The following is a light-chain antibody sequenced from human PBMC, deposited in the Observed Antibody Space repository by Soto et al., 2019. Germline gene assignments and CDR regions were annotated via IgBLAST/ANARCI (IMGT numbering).Light chain of an antibody. J-gene: IGKJ5*01. CDR3: QQYSQWPPIT. CDR2: GAS. Sequence: EIVMTQSPATLSVSPGERVTLSCRASQSINSDLAWYQQKPGQAPRLLIYGASTRATGLPARFSGSVSGTEFALTISSLQSEDSAVYYCQQYSQWPPITFGQGTRLEIK. CDR1: QSINSD. V-gene: IGKV3-15*01.